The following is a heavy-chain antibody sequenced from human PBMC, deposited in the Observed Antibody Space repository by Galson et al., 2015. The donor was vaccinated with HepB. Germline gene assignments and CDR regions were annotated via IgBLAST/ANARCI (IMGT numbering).Heavy chain of an antibody. D-gene: IGHD1-1*01. Sequence: SLRLSCAASGFTFRSYSMTWVRQAPGKGLEWVSYISSGSTAIYYADSVEGRFTISRDNAKNSVYLQMNSLRDEDTAVYYCARAVSEYNFGTYFYHMDVWGKGTTVTGSS. J-gene: IGHJ6*03. V-gene: IGHV3-48*02. CDR2: ISSGSTAI. CDR1: GFTFRSYS. CDR3: ARAVSEYNFGTYFYHMDV.